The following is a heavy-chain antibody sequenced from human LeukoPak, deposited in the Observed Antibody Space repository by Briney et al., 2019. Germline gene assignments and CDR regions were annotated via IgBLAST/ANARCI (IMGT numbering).Heavy chain of an antibody. D-gene: IGHD6-13*01. J-gene: IGHJ4*02. CDR1: GFTFSTYG. CDR2: IRFDGSNVGSNV. CDR3: ARDSGRIAAAGNDFDY. Sequence: GGSLRLSCAASGFTFSTYGMHWVRQAPGKGLEWVAFIRFDGSNVGSNVYYADSVKGRFTISRDNSKNTLYLQMNSLRAEDTAVYYCARDSGRIAAAGNDFDYWGQGTLVTVSS. V-gene: IGHV3-30*02.